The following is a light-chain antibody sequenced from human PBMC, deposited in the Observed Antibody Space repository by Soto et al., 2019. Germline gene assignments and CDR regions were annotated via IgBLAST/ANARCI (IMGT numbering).Light chain of an antibody. V-gene: IGLV2-8*01. Sequence: QSALIQPPSASGSPGQSVTISCTGTSSDVGGYKYVSWYQQHPGKAPKLMIYEVSKRPSGVPDRFSGSKSGNTASLTVSGLQAEDEADYYCSSYAGNNHYVFGTGTKVTVL. CDR2: EVS. CDR1: SSDVGGYKY. J-gene: IGLJ1*01. CDR3: SSYAGNNHYV.